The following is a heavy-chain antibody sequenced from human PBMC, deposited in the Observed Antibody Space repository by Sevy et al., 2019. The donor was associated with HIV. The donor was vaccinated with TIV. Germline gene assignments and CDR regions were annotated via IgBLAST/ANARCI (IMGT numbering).Heavy chain of an antibody. J-gene: IGHJ4*02. D-gene: IGHD4-17*01. CDR1: GFTFSSYA. CDR3: AKDGHDYGDFYFNY. Sequence: GGSLRLSCAASGFTFSSYAMSWVRQSPGKGLEWVSCIIGSGGRTYYAESVKGRFTISSDNAKNTLYLQMNNLRAEDTAVYYCAKDGHDYGDFYFNYWGQGTLVTVSS. V-gene: IGHV3-23*01. CDR2: IIGSGGRT.